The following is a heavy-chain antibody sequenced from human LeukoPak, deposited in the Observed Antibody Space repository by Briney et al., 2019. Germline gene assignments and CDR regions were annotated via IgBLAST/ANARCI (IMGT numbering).Heavy chain of an antibody. CDR2: IFYSGSP. Sequence: SETLSLTCTVSSGSISTSNYYWGWVRQPPGKALEWIGNIFYSGSPYYTPSLKSRVTISLDTSRNQFSLKLSSVTAAGTAVYYCAKSNGYVLIDIWGQGTMVTVSS. V-gene: IGHV4-39*07. J-gene: IGHJ3*02. CDR3: AKSNGYVLIDI. D-gene: IGHD3-22*01. CDR1: SGSISTSNYY.